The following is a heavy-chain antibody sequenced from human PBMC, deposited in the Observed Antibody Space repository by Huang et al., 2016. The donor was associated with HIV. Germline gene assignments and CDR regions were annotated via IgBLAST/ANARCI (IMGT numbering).Heavy chain of an antibody. CDR1: GGSIGSGSFY. CDR2: IYTSGTT. J-gene: IGHJ6*03. D-gene: IGHD2-15*01. Sequence: QGQLQESGPGLVKPSQTLSLTCTVSGGSIGSGSFYWTWTRQPAGKGLEWGGDIYTSGTTKYNPSLKSRVTISLDTTKDQFSLKLRFVTAADTAVYFCARSGDGGKSPMDVWGKGTTVTVS. V-gene: IGHV4-61*09. CDR3: ARSGDGGKSPMDV.